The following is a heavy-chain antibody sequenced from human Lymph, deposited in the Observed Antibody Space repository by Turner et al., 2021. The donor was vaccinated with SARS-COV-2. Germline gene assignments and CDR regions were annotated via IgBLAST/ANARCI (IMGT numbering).Heavy chain of an antibody. D-gene: IGHD6-19*01. CDR1: GGSISSYY. Sequence: QMQLQESGPGLVRPSETLSLTCTVSGGSISSYYWSWIRQPPGKGLEWIGYIHYSGSTNYNLSLKSRVTISVDTSKNQFSLKLSSVTAADTAVYYCARHGFSGWYGGGMDVWGQGTTVTVSS. CDR2: IHYSGST. J-gene: IGHJ6*02. CDR3: ARHGFSGWYGGGMDV. V-gene: IGHV4-59*08.